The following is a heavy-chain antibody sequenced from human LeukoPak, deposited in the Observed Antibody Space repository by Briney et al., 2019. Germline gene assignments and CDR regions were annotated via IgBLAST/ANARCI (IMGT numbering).Heavy chain of an antibody. CDR1: GFTFSSYT. CDR3: AQGSDYYYYYMDV. V-gene: IGHV3-23*01. J-gene: IGHJ6*03. CDR2: ISGSGGST. Sequence: GGSLRLSCAASGFTFSSYTMNWVRQAPGKGLEWVSAISGSGGSTYYADSVKGRFTISRDNSKNTLYLQMNSLRAEDTAVYYCAQGSDYYYYYMDVWGKGTTVTVSS.